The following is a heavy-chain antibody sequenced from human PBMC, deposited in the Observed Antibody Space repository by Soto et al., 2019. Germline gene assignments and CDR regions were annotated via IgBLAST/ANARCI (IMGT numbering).Heavy chain of an antibody. Sequence: GGSLRLSCAASGFTFSSYGMHWVRQAPGKGLEWVAVISYDGSNKYYADSVKGRFTISRDNSKNTLYLQMNSLRAEDTAVYYCAKGGVYYYDFWSGYPQGNYGMDVWGQGTTVTVSS. CDR1: GFTFSSYG. V-gene: IGHV3-30*18. CDR3: AKGGVYYYDFWSGYPQGNYGMDV. CDR2: ISYDGSNK. J-gene: IGHJ6*02. D-gene: IGHD3-3*01.